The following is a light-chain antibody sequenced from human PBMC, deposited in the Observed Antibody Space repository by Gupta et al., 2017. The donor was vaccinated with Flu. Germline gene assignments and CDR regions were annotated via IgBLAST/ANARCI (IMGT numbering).Light chain of an antibody. V-gene: IGKV1-39*01. J-gene: IGKJ4*01. CDR1: QRISSY. CDR3: QQRDSTPLT. CDR2: AAS. Sequence: PSSLSASVGDRVTITCRASQRISSYLNWYQQKPGKAPKLLIYAASSVQSGVPSRFSGSGSGTDFTLTISSRQPEDFATYYCQQRDSTPLTFGGGTKVEIK.